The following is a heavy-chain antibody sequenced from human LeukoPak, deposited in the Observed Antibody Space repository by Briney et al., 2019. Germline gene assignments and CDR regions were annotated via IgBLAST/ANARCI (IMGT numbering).Heavy chain of an antibody. Sequence: GGSLRLSCAASGFTFSSYTMNWVRQAPGKGLEWVSGINWNGGSTGYADSVKGRFTISRDNAKNSLYLQMNNLRAEDTAFYYCVRHDFWSGFKGGDYWGQGTLVTVSS. CDR2: INWNGGST. V-gene: IGHV3-20*04. CDR1: GFTFSSYT. CDR3: VRHDFWSGFKGGDY. J-gene: IGHJ4*02. D-gene: IGHD3-3*01.